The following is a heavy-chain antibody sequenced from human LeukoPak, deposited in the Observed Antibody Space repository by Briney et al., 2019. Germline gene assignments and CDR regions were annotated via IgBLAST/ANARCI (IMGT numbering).Heavy chain of an antibody. Sequence: PGGSLRLSCAASGFTFSSYAMHWVRRAPGKGLEYVSAISSNGGSTYYANSVKGRFTISRDNSKNTLYLQMGSLRAEDMAVYYCARGVRDIVVVPAAMVYWGQGTLVTVSS. V-gene: IGHV3-64*01. D-gene: IGHD2-2*01. CDR3: ARGVRDIVVVPAAMVY. CDR1: GFTFSSYA. CDR2: ISSNGGST. J-gene: IGHJ4*02.